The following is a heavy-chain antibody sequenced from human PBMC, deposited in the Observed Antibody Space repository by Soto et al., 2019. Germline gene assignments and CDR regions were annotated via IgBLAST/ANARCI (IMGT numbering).Heavy chain of an antibody. CDR3: ATEWTHNDY. V-gene: IGHV1-8*01. D-gene: IGHD2-8*01. Sequence: SVKVSCKASGYTFTSFDVNWVRQATGQGLEWMGWMNPNSATRRYSQKFQGRLTMTKNTSVNTAYMELSGLTSEDTAVYYCATEWTHNDYWGQGTLVTVSS. CDR1: GYTFTSFD. CDR2: MNPNSATR. J-gene: IGHJ4*01.